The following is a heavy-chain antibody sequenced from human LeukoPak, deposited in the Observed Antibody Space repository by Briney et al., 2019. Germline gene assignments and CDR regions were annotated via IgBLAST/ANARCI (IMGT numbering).Heavy chain of an antibody. V-gene: IGHV4-38-2*02. Sequence: SETLSLTCTVSGYSISSGYYWGRIRQPPGKGLEWIGSIYHSGSTYYNPSLKSRVTISVDTSKNQFSLKLSSVPAADTAVYYCARDRVGATRSWFDPWGQGTLVPVSS. J-gene: IGHJ5*02. CDR1: GYSISSGYY. CDR3: ARDRVGATRSWFDP. CDR2: IYHSGST. D-gene: IGHD1-26*01.